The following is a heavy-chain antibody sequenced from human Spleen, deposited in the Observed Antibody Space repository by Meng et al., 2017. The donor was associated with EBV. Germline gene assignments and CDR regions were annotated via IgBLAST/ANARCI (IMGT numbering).Heavy chain of an antibody. CDR1: GGSINSRDYL. V-gene: IGHV4-39*07. D-gene: IGHD6-13*01. J-gene: IGHJ5*02. Sequence: QLHLQESGPGLVKPSATLSLTCTVSGGSINSRDYLWAWIRQPPGKGLEWIADVYYIGSTDYNPSLRGRATISIDTSKNQFSLELSSVTAADTAVYYCARTHSSSRYYFDPWGQGTLGTVSS. CDR3: ARTHSSSRYYFDP. CDR2: VYYIGST.